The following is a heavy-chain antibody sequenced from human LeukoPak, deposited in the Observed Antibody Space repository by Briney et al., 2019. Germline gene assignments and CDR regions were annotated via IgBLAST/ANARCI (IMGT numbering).Heavy chain of an antibody. V-gene: IGHV4-31*03. D-gene: IGHD2-21*02. CDR1: GGSISSGGYY. J-gene: IGHJ6*02. Sequence: PSETLSLTCTVSGGSISSGGYYWSWIRQHPGKGLEWIGYIYYSGSTYYNPSLKSRVTISVDTSKNQFSLKLSSVTAADTAVYYCARDAAYCGGDCHRDYYYGMDVWGQGTTVTVSS. CDR3: ARDAAYCGGDCHRDYYYGMDV. CDR2: IYYSGST.